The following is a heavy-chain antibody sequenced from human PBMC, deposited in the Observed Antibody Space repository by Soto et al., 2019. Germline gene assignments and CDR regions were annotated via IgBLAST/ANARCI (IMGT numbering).Heavy chain of an antibody. V-gene: IGHV3-21*01. CDR3: ARVGNTNPITNWFDP. CDR1: GFTFSSYS. J-gene: IGHJ5*02. D-gene: IGHD3-10*01. CDR2: ISSSSSYI. Sequence: PGGSLRLSCAASGFTFSSYSMNWVRQAPGKGLEWVSSISSSSSYIYYADSVKGRFTISRDNAKNSLYLQMNSLRAEDTAVYYCARVGNTNPITNWFDPWGQGTLVTVSS.